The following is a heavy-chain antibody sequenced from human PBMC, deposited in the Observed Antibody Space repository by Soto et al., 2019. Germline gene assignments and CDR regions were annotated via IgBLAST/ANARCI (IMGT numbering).Heavy chain of an antibody. V-gene: IGHV3-23*01. J-gene: IGHJ2*01. CDR3: AKRTVGWYFDL. D-gene: IGHD4-17*01. Sequence: EVQLLESGGGLVRAASGFTFSSYAMSWVRQAPGKGLEWVSAISGSGGSTYYADSVKGRFTISRDNSKNTLYLQMNSLRAEDTAVYYCAKRTVGWYFDLWGRGTLVTVSS. CDR1: GFTFSSYA. CDR2: ISGSGGST.